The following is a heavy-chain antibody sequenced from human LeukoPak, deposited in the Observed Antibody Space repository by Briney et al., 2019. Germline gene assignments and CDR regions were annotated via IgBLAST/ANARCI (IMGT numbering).Heavy chain of an antibody. CDR1: EFSPTNFW. CDR2: IKHDGTEK. D-gene: IGHD2-2*03. V-gene: IGHV3-7*01. Sequence: GGSLRLSCVASEFSPTNFWMTWVRRAPGRGLEWVANIKHDGTEKFYVDSVKGRFTISRDNAKNSRYLQMNSLRAEDTAVYYCATFVGIVSGTYTVPGGLLVWGKGTTVTVSS. CDR3: ATFVGIVSGTYTVPGGLLV. J-gene: IGHJ6*04.